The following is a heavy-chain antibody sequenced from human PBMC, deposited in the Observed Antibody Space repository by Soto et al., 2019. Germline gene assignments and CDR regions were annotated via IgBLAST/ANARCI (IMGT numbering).Heavy chain of an antibody. CDR1: GFTFSRYS. V-gene: IGHV3-21*01. CDR3: ARDYYYDSSGYSPLDY. CDR2: ITISSSSI. D-gene: IGHD3-22*01. Sequence: GGSLRLSCVASGFTFSRYSMNWVRQAPGKGLEWVSSITISSSSIYYADSVKGRFTISRDNARSSLYLQMNSLRAEDTARYYCARDYYYDSSGYSPLDYWGQGTLVTVSS. J-gene: IGHJ4*02.